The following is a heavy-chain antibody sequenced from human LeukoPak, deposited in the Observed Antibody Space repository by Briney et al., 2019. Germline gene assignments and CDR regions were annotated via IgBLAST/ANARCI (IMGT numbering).Heavy chain of an antibody. CDR3: ARDQPYSSGWYYYYYMDV. CDR2: IKQDGSEK. CDR1: GFTFSSYW. D-gene: IGHD6-19*01. J-gene: IGHJ6*03. Sequence: PGGSLRLSCAASGFTFSSYWMSWVRQAPGMGLEWVANIKQDGSEKYYVDSVKGRFTISRDNAKNSLYLQMNSLRAEDTAVYYCARDQPYSSGWYYYYYMDVWGKGTTVTVSS. V-gene: IGHV3-7*01.